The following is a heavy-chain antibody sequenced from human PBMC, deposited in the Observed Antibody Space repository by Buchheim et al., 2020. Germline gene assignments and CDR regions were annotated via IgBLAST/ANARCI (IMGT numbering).Heavy chain of an antibody. CDR2: INHSGST. J-gene: IGHJ4*02. D-gene: IGHD2-15*01. Sequence: QVQLQQWGAGLLKPSETLSLTCAVYGGSFSGYYWSWIRQPPGKGLEWIGEINHSGSTNYNPSLKSRVTISVDTSKNQFSLKLSSVTAADTAVYYCARGYCSGGSCYPSSFDYWGQGTL. V-gene: IGHV4-34*01. CDR3: ARGYCSGGSCYPSSFDY. CDR1: GGSFSGYY.